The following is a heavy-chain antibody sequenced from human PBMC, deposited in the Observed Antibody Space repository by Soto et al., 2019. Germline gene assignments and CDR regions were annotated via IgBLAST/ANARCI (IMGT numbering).Heavy chain of an antibody. CDR2: IYYSGST. V-gene: IGHV4-59*08. D-gene: IGHD4-17*01. CDR3: ARLERGDLYYFDY. Sequence: ETLSLTCTVSGGSLSSYHWSWIRQPPGKGLEWIGYIYYSGSTHSHPSLRSRVTISVDTSKNQFSLKLSSVTAADTAVYYCARLERGDLYYFDYWGQGTLVTVSS. CDR1: GGSLSSYH. J-gene: IGHJ4*02.